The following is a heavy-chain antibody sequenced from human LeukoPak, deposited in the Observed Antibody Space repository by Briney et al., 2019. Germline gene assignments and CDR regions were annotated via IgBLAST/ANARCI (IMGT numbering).Heavy chain of an antibody. V-gene: IGHV4-59*01. Sequence: SETLSLTCTVSGVSISSYYWTWIRQPPGEGLEWIGYIYYSGGTNYNPSLKSRVTISVDTSKNQFSLKLSSVTAADTAVYYCARALQPGVYAFDIWGQGTMATVSS. J-gene: IGHJ3*02. CDR2: IYYSGGT. D-gene: IGHD6-13*01. CDR3: ARALQPGVYAFDI. CDR1: GVSISSYY.